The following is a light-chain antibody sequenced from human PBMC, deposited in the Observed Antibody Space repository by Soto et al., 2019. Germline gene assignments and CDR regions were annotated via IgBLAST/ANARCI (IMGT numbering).Light chain of an antibody. CDR1: QGISNY. Sequence: DIQMTQSPSSLSASVGDRVTITCRASQGISNYLAWYQQKPGKVPKLLIYAASTLQSAVPSRFSGSGSGTDFTLTISSLQPEDGATYYCQKYNSAPLWTFGQGTKVDIK. V-gene: IGKV1-27*01. CDR3: QKYNSAPLWT. CDR2: AAS. J-gene: IGKJ1*01.